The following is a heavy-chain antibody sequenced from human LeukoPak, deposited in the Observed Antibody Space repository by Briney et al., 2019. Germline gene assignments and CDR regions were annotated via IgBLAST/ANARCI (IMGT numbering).Heavy chain of an antibody. CDR3: ARDRLGDGYIREFDS. CDR2: FGSDLSFR. J-gene: IGHJ4*02. D-gene: IGHD5-24*01. V-gene: IGHV3-21*01. CDR1: GFTFSHYS. Sequence: PGGSLRLSCAGSGFTFSHYSMNWVRQAPGKGLEWVASFGSDLSFRSVADSLKGRFTISRDNAENSLYLHLNSLRAEDTAIYYCARDRLGDGYIREFDSRGQGTLVIVSS.